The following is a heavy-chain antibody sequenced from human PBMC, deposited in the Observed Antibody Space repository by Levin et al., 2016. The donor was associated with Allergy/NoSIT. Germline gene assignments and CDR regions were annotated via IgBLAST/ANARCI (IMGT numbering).Heavy chain of an antibody. CDR1: GFTFTNYA. V-gene: IGHV3-23*01. J-gene: IGHJ6*02. Sequence: GGSLRLSCAASGFTFTNYALSWVRQAPGQGPQWVSTINHSGGSTYYADSVKGRFTISRDNSKNTVYLQMNSLRAADSAVYYCTKDEKRNHYYYALDVWGQGTTVTVSS. CDR3: TKDEKRNHYYYALDV. CDR2: INHSGGST.